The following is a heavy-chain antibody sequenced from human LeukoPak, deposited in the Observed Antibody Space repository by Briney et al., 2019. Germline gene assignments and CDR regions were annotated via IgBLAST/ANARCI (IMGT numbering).Heavy chain of an antibody. CDR1: GFTFSYYW. CDR2: INSDGSSA. V-gene: IGHV3-74*01. CDR3: ARAYLLPDAFDI. J-gene: IGHJ3*02. Sequence: PGGSLRLSCAASGFTFSYYWMHWVRQAPGKGLVWVSRINSDGSSASYADSVKGRFTISRDNAKNALYLQMNSLRAEDTAVYYCARAYLLPDAFDIWGQGTMVTVSS.